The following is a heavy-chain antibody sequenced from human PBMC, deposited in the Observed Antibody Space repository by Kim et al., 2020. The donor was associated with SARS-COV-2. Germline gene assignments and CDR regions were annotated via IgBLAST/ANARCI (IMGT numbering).Heavy chain of an antibody. J-gene: IGHJ3*02. D-gene: IGHD6-19*01. CDR3: ARDGDLYSSGKDAFDI. Sequence: GGSLRLSCAASGFTFSSYWMTWVRQAPGKGLEWVANIKQDGNQKYYVDSVKGRFTISRDNAKNSLYLQMNSLRAEDTAVYYCARDGDLYSSGKDAFDIWGQRKIVTVSS. CDR1: GFTFSSYW. V-gene: IGHV3-7*01. CDR2: IKQDGNQK.